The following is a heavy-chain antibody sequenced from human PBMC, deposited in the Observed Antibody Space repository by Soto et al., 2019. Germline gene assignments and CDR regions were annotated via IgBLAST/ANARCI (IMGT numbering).Heavy chain of an antibody. J-gene: IGHJ3*02. V-gene: IGHV3-33*01. D-gene: IGHD3-10*01. CDR1: GFTFSNYC. CDR2: IWYDGSKK. Sequence: PGGSLRLSCAASGFTFSNYCMHWVRQAPGKGLEWVAVIWYDGSKKYYADSVKGRFTISRDNSKNTLYLQMNSLRAEDTAVYYCARDAYYGSGSPHDAFDIWGQGTMVTVSS. CDR3: ARDAYYGSGSPHDAFDI.